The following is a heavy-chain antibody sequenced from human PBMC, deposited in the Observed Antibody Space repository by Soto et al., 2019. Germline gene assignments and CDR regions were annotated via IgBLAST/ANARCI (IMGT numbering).Heavy chain of an antibody. CDR1: GFTFSNAW. J-gene: IGHJ4*02. CDR3: TFPTGY. Sequence: EVQLVESGGGLVKPGGSLRLSCAASGFTFSNAWMSWVRQAPGKGLEWVGRIKSKTDGGTTDYAAPVKGRFTISREDSNNTLYMQMNGRNTVDIAVYYCTFPTGYWGQGTLVTVSS. CDR2: IKSKTDGGTT. V-gene: IGHV3-15*01.